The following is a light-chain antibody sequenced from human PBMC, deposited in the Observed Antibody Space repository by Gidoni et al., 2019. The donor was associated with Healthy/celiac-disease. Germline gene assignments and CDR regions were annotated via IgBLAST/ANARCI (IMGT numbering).Light chain of an antibody. CDR3: RQSYDTPRT. V-gene: IGKV1-39*01. CDR1: QSISSY. Sequence: DIQMTQSPSSLSASVGDRVTITCRASQSISSYLNWYQQKPGKAPKLLSYAAFGLQSGVPSRFSGSGSETDFTLTISSVKPEDFATYYCRQSYDTPRTFGQGTKVEIK. CDR2: AAF. J-gene: IGKJ1*01.